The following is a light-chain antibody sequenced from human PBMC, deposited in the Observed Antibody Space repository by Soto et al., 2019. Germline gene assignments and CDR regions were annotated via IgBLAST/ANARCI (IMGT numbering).Light chain of an antibody. Sequence: QSVLTQPASVSGSPGQSITISCTGTNSDVGAYTFVSWYQQHPDKVPKLMIFDVSRRPSGVSDRFSGSKSGNTASLTISGLQPEDEADYYCSSYTSSSTHVFGSGTKLTVL. CDR2: DVS. CDR3: SSYTSSSTHV. CDR1: NSDVGAYTF. J-gene: IGLJ1*01. V-gene: IGLV2-14*03.